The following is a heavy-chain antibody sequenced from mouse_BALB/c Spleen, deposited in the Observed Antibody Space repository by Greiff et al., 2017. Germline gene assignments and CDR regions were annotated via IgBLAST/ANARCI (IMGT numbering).Heavy chain of an antibody. V-gene: IGHV1S41*01. D-gene: IGHD1-1*01. CDR2: IAPGSGST. CDR3: ARRGLRGGAMDY. J-gene: IGHJ4*01. Sequence: DLVKPGASVKLSCKASGYTFTSYWINWIKQRPGQGLEWIGRIAPGSGSTYYNEMFKGKATLTVDTSSSTAYIQLSSLSSEDSAVYFCARRGLRGGAMDYWGQGTSVTVSS. CDR1: GYTFTSYW.